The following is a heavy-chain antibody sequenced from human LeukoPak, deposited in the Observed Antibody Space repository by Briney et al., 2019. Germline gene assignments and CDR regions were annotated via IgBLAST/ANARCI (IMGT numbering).Heavy chain of an antibody. V-gene: IGHV3-7*01. CDR3: ARDSSSWYNYYGMDV. Sequence: GGSLRLSCAASGFTFSSYWMSWVRQAPGKGLEWVANIKQDGSEKYYVDSVKGRFTISRDNAKNTLYLQMNSLRAEDTAVYYCARDSSSWYNYYGMDVWGQGTTVTVSS. CDR1: GFTFSSYW. CDR2: IKQDGSEK. D-gene: IGHD6-13*01. J-gene: IGHJ6*02.